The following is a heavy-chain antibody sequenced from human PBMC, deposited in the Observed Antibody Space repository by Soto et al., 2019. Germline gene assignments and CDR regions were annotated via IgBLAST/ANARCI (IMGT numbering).Heavy chain of an antibody. CDR1: GYSFTSYW. Sequence: DSLRISCKGSGYSFTSYWIGWVRQMPGKGLEWMGIIYPGDSDTRYSPSFQGQVTISADKSISTAYLQWSSLKASDTAMYYCARQGGYCSGGSCYFRYYGMDVWGQGTTVTVSS. V-gene: IGHV5-51*01. CDR3: ARQGGYCSGGSCYFRYYGMDV. CDR2: IYPGDSDT. J-gene: IGHJ6*02. D-gene: IGHD2-15*01.